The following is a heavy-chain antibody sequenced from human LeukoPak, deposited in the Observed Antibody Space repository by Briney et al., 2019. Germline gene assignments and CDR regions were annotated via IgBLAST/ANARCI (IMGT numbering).Heavy chain of an antibody. CDR2: MNPNSGNT. V-gene: IGHV1-8*03. CDR1: GYTFTSYD. J-gene: IGHJ5*02. D-gene: IGHD2-2*01. Sequence: ASVKVSCKASGYTFTSYDINWVRQATGQGLEWMGWMNPNSGNTGYAQKFQGRVTITRNTSISTAYMELSSLRSEDTAVYYCARAGRYCSSTSCYSRFDPWGQETLVTVSS. CDR3: ARAGRYCSSTSCYSRFDP.